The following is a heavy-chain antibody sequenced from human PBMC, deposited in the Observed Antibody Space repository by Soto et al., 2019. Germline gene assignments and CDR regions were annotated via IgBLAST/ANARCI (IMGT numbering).Heavy chain of an antibody. J-gene: IGHJ4*02. CDR3: AGESRQWLACDF. Sequence: QIQLVQSGTEVKYPGASVKVSCKASNYTFTSYGFNWVRQAPGQGIEWRGWISAYNGYTNYEKKFQGRVTMTTDASTRTAYRELRSLGFDDTAVYYCAGESRQWLACDFWGQGTLVSVSS. CDR1: NYTFTSYG. CDR2: ISAYNGYT. V-gene: IGHV1-18*01. D-gene: IGHD6-19*01.